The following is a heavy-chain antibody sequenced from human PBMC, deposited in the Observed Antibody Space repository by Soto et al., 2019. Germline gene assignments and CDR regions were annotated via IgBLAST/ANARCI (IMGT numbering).Heavy chain of an antibody. CDR3: ARDTGYRSGQVPESFEI. J-gene: IGHJ3*02. Sequence: EVQLVESGGGLVKPGGSLRLSCAASGFTFSSYSMIWVRQAPGKGLEWVSCISTSSNYIFYGDSVKGRFTIPRDNAKNSLYPQMTSLRAEDTAVYYCARDTGYRSGQVPESFEIWGQGTMVTVSS. D-gene: IGHD6-19*01. CDR2: ISTSSNYI. V-gene: IGHV3-21*01. CDR1: GFTFSSYS.